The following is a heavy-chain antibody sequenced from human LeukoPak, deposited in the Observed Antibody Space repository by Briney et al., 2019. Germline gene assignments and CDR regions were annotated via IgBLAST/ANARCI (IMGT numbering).Heavy chain of an antibody. V-gene: IGHV3-21*01. CDR2: ISSSSSYI. CDR3: ARVPISGSYLGAFDI. CDR1: GFTFSSYS. J-gene: IGHJ3*02. Sequence: GGSLRLSCAASGFTFSSYSMNWVRKAPGKGLEWVSSISSSSSYIYYADSVKGRFTISRDNAKNSLYLQMNSLRAEDTAVYYCARVPISGSYLGAFDIWGQGTMVTVSS. D-gene: IGHD1-26*01.